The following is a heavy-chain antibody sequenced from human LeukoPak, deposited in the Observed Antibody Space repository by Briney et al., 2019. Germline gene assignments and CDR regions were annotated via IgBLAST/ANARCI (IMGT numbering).Heavy chain of an antibody. CDR2: INPNSGGT. CDR1: GYTFTGYY. V-gene: IGHV1-2*02. D-gene: IGHD4-17*01. Sequence: WASVTVSCKASGYTFTGYYMHWVRQAPGQGLEWMGWINPNSGGTNYAQTLQGRVTMTRDTSISTVYMELSRLRSDDTAVYYCAREGYDYGEIFDYWGQGTLVTVSS. J-gene: IGHJ4*02. CDR3: AREGYDYGEIFDY.